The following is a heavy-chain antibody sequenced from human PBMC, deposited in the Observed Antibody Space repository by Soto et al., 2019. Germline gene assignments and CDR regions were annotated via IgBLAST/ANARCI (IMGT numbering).Heavy chain of an antibody. CDR1: GFTFSDYY. CDR2: ISSSGSTI. V-gene: IGHV3-11*01. J-gene: IGHJ6*02. CDR3: ARAPSPSDNIVSTRDYYDYGMDV. D-gene: IGHD5-12*01. Sequence: PGGSLRLSCAASGFTFSDYYMSWIRQAPGKGMEWVSYISSSGSTIYYADSVKSRFTISRDNAKNSLYLQMNSLGAEDTAVYYCARAPSPSDNIVSTRDYYDYGMDVWGQGTTVTVSS.